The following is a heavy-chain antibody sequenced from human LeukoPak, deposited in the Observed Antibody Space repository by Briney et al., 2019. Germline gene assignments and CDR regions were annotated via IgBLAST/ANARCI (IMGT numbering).Heavy chain of an antibody. CDR3: ARDVVVAERKGYDILTGYYDTEGHYYGMDV. Sequence: QTGGSLRLSCAASGFTFSSYAMHWVRQAPGKGLEWVAVISYDGSNKYYADSVKGRFTISRDNSKNTLYLQMNSLRAEDTAVYYCARDVVVAERKGYDILTGYYDTEGHYYGMDVWGQGTTVTVSS. CDR2: ISYDGSNK. V-gene: IGHV3-30-3*01. CDR1: GFTFSSYA. J-gene: IGHJ6*02. D-gene: IGHD3-9*01.